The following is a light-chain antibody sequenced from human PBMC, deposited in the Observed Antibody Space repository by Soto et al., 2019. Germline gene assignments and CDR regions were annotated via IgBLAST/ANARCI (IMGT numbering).Light chain of an antibody. Sequence: QSVLTQPPSVSGAPGQRVTISCTGSNSNIGAGYDVHWYQQLPGTAPKLLINGNNNRPSGVPDRFSGSKSGTSASLAITGVQGEDGGEYYWPAYEKRLGARVFGGGTQLTVL. CDR3: PAYEKRLGARV. V-gene: IGLV1-40*01. CDR2: GNN. J-gene: IGLJ3*02. CDR1: NSNIGAGYD.